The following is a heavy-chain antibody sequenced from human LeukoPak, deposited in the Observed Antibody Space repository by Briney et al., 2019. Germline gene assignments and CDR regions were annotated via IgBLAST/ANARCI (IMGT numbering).Heavy chain of an antibody. CDR2: IWSDGNNK. V-gene: IGHV3-30*02. CDR1: GFTFSSYA. D-gene: IGHD3-22*01. J-gene: IGHJ3*02. CDR3: ASGDYDSSEVDAFDI. Sequence: GGSLRLSCAASGFTFSSYAMHWVRQAPGKGLEWVAIIWSDGNNKYYADSVEGRFTISRDTSKNTLFLQMNSLRSEDTAVYYCASGDYDSSEVDAFDIWGQGTMVTVSS.